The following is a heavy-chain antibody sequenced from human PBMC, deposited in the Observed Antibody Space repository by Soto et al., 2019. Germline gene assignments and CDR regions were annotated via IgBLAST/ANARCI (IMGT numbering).Heavy chain of an antibody. CDR3: ARDPYDSSGSANAEYFQH. D-gene: IGHD3-22*01. V-gene: IGHV3-23*01. CDR1: GFTFSSYA. J-gene: IGHJ1*01. CDR2: ISGSGGST. Sequence: PGGSLRLSCAASGFTFSSYAMSWVRQAPGKGLEWVSAISGSGGSTYYADSVKGRFTISRDNAKNSLYLQMNSLRAEDTAVYYCARDPYDSSGSANAEYFQHWGQGTLVTVSS.